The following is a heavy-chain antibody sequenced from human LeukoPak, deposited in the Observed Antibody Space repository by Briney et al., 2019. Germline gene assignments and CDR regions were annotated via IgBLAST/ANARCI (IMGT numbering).Heavy chain of an antibody. Sequence: PGGTLRLSCAASGFTFSSYGMSWVRQAPGKGLEWVSAISGSGGSTYYADSVKGRFTISRDNSKNTLYLQMNSLRAEDTAVYYCAKGYDSSGYYKGVFDYWGQGTLVTVSS. D-gene: IGHD3-22*01. CDR1: GFTFSSYG. CDR2: ISGSGGST. V-gene: IGHV3-23*01. CDR3: AKGYDSSGYYKGVFDY. J-gene: IGHJ4*02.